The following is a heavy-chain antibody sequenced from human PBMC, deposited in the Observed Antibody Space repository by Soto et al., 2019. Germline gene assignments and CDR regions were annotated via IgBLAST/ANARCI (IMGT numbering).Heavy chain of an antibody. CDR2: IIPIFGTA. D-gene: IGHD1-1*01. Sequence: SVKVSCKASGGTFSSYAISWVRQAPGQGLEWMGGIIPIFGTANYAQKLQGRVTITADESTSTAYMELSSLRSEDTAVYYCAIDSRDGQTTNYYYYYGMDVWGQGTTVTVSS. CDR3: AIDSRDGQTTNYYYYYGMDV. V-gene: IGHV1-69*13. J-gene: IGHJ6*02. CDR1: GGTFSSYA.